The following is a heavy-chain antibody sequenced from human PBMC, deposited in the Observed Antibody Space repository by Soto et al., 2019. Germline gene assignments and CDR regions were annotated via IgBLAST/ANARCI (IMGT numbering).Heavy chain of an antibody. V-gene: IGHV4-38-2*01. CDR2: IYHGGST. CDR3: VASLAASGLNWLDP. D-gene: IGHD6-13*01. CDR1: GYSISSGYY. Sequence: SETLSLTCAVSGYSISSGYYWGWLRQPPGKGLEWIGSIYHGGSTYYNPSLNSRVTLSIDMTNNHVSLILNSVTAADTAVYYCVASLAASGLNWLDPWGRGTLVTVSS. J-gene: IGHJ5*02.